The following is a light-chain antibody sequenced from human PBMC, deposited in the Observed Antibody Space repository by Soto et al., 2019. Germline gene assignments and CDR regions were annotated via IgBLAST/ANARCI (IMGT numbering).Light chain of an antibody. CDR2: EVS. Sequence: QSVLTQPASVSGSPGQSITISCTGTSSDVGRYDYVSWYQHHPGKAPKLMIYEVSSRPSGVSHRFSGSKSGNTASLTISGLQAEDEADYYCISYTSHTTIFGGGTQLTVL. V-gene: IGLV2-14*01. CDR3: ISYTSHTTI. CDR1: SSDVGRYDY. J-gene: IGLJ2*01.